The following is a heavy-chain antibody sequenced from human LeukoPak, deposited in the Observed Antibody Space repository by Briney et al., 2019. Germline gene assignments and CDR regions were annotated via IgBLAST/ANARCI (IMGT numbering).Heavy chain of an antibody. J-gene: IGHJ5*02. CDR3: ARLITGTTS. Sequence: SETLSLTCTVSGGSISSYYWSWIRQPPGKGLEWIGEINHSGSTNYNPSLKSRVTISVDTSKNQFSLKLSSVTTADTAVYYCARLITGTTSWGQGTLVTVSS. D-gene: IGHD1-20*01. CDR2: INHSGST. CDR1: GGSISSYY. V-gene: IGHV4-34*01.